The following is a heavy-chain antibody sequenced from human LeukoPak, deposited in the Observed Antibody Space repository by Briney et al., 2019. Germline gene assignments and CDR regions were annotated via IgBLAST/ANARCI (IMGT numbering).Heavy chain of an antibody. CDR2: INHSGST. V-gene: IGHV4-34*01. J-gene: IGHJ4*02. CDR1: GGSFSGYY. D-gene: IGHD6-19*01. Sequence: SETLSLTCAVYGGSFSGYYWSWIRQPPGKGLEWIGEINHSGSTNYNPSLKSRVTISVDTSKNQFSLKLSSVTAADTAVNYCARQAVAGPFDYWGQGTLVTISS. CDR3: ARQAVAGPFDY.